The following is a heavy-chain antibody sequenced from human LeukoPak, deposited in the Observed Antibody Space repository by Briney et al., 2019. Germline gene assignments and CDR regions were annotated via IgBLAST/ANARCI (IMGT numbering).Heavy chain of an antibody. CDR1: GRSISSSSYY. V-gene: IGHV4-39*01. Sequence: ADTLSLTCTVSGRSISSSSYYWGWLRQPPGKGLEWIGSIYYSGSIYYNTSLKSRVTISVDTSKNQFSLKLSSVTAADTAVYYCARQHYGAPPLCFDYWGQGTLVTVSS. CDR3: ARQHYGAPPLCFDY. D-gene: IGHD4-17*01. CDR2: IYYSGSI. J-gene: IGHJ4*02.